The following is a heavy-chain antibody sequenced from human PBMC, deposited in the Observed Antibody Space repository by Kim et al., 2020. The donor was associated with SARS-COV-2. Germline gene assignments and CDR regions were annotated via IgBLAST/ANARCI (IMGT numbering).Heavy chain of an antibody. CDR3: ARGQWLVLGLGDYFDY. D-gene: IGHD6-19*01. CDR2: IIPIFGTA. Sequence: SVKVSCKASGGTFSSYAISWVRQAPGQGLEWMGGIIPIFGTANYAQKFQGRVTITADESTSTAYMELSSLRSEDTAVYYCARGQWLVLGLGDYFDYWGQGTLVTVSS. J-gene: IGHJ4*02. V-gene: IGHV1-69*13. CDR1: GGTFSSYA.